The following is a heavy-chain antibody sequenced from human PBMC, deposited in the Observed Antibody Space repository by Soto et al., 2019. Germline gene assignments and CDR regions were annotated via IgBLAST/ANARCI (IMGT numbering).Heavy chain of an antibody. CDR3: GGYDSSGYWFDP. CDR2: ISSSSSYI. CDR1: GFTFSSYS. D-gene: IGHD3-22*01. Sequence: GGSLRLSCAASGFTFSSYSMNWVRQAPGKGLEWVSSISSSSSYIYYADSVKGRFTISRDNAKNSLYLQMNSLRAEDTAVYYCGGYDSSGYWFDPWGQGTLVTVSS. J-gene: IGHJ5*02. V-gene: IGHV3-21*01.